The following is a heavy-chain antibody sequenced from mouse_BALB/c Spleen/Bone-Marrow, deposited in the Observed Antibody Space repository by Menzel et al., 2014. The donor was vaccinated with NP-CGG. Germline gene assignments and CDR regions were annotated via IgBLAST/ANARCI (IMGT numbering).Heavy chain of an antibody. Sequence: VQLQQSGAELARPGASVKLSCKASGYTFTSYWMQWVKQRPGQGLEWIGAIYPGDGDTRYTQKFKSKATLTADKSSSSAYMQLSSLASEDSAVYYCARGDPFDYWGQGPTPTVSS. CDR2: IYPGDGDT. J-gene: IGHJ2*01. CDR1: GYTFTSYW. CDR3: ARGDPFDY. V-gene: IGHV1-87*01.